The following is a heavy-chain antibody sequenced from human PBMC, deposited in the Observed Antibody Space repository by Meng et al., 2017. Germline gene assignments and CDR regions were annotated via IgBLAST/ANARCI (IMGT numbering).Heavy chain of an antibody. CDR3: ARDPTDAVTTTRDY. D-gene: IGHD4-17*01. J-gene: IGHJ4*02. CDR2: IYSGGST. CDR1: GFTVSSNY. V-gene: IGHV3-66*02. Sequence: GGSLRLSCAASGFTVSSNYMSWVRQAPGKGLEWVSVIYSGGSTYYADFVKGRFTITRDNSKNTLYLQMNSLRAEDTAVYYYARDPTDAVTTTRDYWGQGTLVTVSS.